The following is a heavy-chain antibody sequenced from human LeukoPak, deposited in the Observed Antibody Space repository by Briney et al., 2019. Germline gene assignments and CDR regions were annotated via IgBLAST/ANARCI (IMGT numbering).Heavy chain of an antibody. V-gene: IGHV3-48*01. CDR3: ARVGTEYYFDY. CDR2: ISSSSSTI. J-gene: IGHJ4*02. D-gene: IGHD3-10*01. Sequence: GGSLRLSCAASGFTFSSYSMNWVRQAPGKGLEWVSYISSSSSTIYYADSVKGRFTISRDNAKNSLYLQMNSLRAEHTSVYYCARVGTEYYFDYWGQGTLVTVSS. CDR1: GFTFSSYS.